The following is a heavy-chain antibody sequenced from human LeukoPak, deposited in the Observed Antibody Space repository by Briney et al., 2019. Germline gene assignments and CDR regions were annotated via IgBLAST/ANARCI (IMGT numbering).Heavy chain of an antibody. J-gene: IGHJ4*02. V-gene: IGHV4-34*01. CDR1: GGSFSGYY. Sequence: PSETLSLTCAVYGGSFSGYYWSWIRQPPGKGLEWIGEINHSGSTNYNPSLKSRVTISVDTSKSQFSLKLSSVTAADTAVYYCARGNGVYVWGSYRYDYWGQGTLVTVSS. CDR3: ARGNGVYVWGSYRYDY. CDR2: INHSGST. D-gene: IGHD3-16*02.